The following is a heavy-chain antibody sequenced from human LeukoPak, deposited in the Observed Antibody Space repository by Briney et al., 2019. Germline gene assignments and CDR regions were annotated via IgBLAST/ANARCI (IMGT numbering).Heavy chain of an antibody. V-gene: IGHV4-39*07. D-gene: IGHD3-10*02. J-gene: IGHJ4*02. Sequence: PSETLSLTCTVSGGSISSSSYYWGWIRQPPGKGLEWIGSIYYSGSTYCNPSLKSRVTISVDTSENQFSLKLSSVTAADTAVYYCARARFGELLNYFDYWGQGTLVTVSS. CDR2: IYYSGST. CDR3: ARARFGELLNYFDY. CDR1: GGSISSSSYY.